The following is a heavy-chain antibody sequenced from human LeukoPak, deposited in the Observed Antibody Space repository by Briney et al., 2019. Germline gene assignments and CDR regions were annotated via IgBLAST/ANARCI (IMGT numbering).Heavy chain of an antibody. Sequence: RGESLKISCKGSGYSFSTYWINWVRLMPGKGLEWMGRIDPSDSYTKYSPSSQGHVTISVDKSISTAYSQWTSLKASDTAMYYCARRVRGVVHLDAFDIWGQGTMVTVSS. J-gene: IGHJ3*02. CDR2: IDPSDSYT. V-gene: IGHV5-10-1*01. D-gene: IGHD3-10*01. CDR1: GYSFSTYW. CDR3: ARRVRGVVHLDAFDI.